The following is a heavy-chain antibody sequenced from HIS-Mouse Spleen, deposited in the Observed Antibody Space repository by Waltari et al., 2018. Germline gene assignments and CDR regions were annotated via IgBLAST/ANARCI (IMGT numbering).Heavy chain of an antibody. D-gene: IGHD6-13*01. CDR1: GCSISSSIYY. J-gene: IGHJ2*01. Sequence: QLQLQESGPGLVKPSETRSLTCTVSGCSISSSIYYWGWIRQPPGKGLEWIGSIYYSGSTYYNPSLKSRVTISVDTSKNQFSLKLSSVTAADTAVYYCAREIPYSSSWYDWYFDLWGRGTLVTVSS. CDR3: AREIPYSSSWYDWYFDL. CDR2: IYYSGST. V-gene: IGHV4-39*07.